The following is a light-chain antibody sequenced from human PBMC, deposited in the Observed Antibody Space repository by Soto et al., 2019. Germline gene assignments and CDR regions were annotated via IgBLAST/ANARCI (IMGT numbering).Light chain of an antibody. V-gene: IGLV2-8*01. CDR1: SSDVGAYNH. J-gene: IGLJ1*01. CDR3: SSYAGSNNYV. Sequence: QSVLTQPPSASGSPGQSVTISCTGTSSDVGAYNHLSWYQQHPGKAPKLMIYEVSKRPSGVPDRFSGSKSGNTASLTVSGLQAEDEADYYCSSYAGSNNYVFGTGTKVTVL. CDR2: EVS.